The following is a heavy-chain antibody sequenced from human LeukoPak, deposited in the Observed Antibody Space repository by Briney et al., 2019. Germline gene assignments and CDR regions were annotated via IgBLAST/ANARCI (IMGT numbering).Heavy chain of an antibody. CDR3: ARDPSGSAPSGYFDY. CDR2: IKQDGSEK. CDR1: GFTFSSYW. Sequence: GGSLRLPCAASGFTFSSYWMSWVRQAPGKGLEWVANIKQDGSEKYYVDSVKGRFTIPRDNAKNSLYLQMNSLRAEDTAVYYCARDPSGSAPSGYFDYWGQGTLVSVSS. D-gene: IGHD1-26*01. V-gene: IGHV3-7*01. J-gene: IGHJ4*02.